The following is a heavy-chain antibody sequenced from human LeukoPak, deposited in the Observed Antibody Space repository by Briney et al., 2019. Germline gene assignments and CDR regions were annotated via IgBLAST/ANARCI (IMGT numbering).Heavy chain of an antibody. CDR1: GYTFTSYD. D-gene: IGHD6-13*01. CDR3: ARIPPGLAAAALSTY. J-gene: IGHJ4*02. CDR2: MNPNSGNT. V-gene: IGHV1-8*01. Sequence: ASVKVSCKASGYTFTSYDINWVRQATGQGLEWMGWMNPNSGNTGYAQKFQGRVTMTRNTSISTAYMELSSLRSEDTAVYYCARIPPGLAAAALSTYWGQGTLVTVSS.